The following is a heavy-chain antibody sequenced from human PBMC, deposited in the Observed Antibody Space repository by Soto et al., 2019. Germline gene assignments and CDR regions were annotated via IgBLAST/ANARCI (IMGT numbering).Heavy chain of an antibody. CDR3: VRGKEAGVWLDP. CDR1: GVTFSHHS. D-gene: IGHD3-10*01. V-gene: IGHV1-3*04. J-gene: IGHJ5*02. Sequence: ASVKVSCKASGVTFSHHSIHWVRQAPGQRLEWMGWINSDTGYTKYSQKFQARLTITWDSSAKTAYMELSSLQSEDTAVYYCVRGKEAGVWLDPWAQGTLVPVSS. CDR2: INSDTGYT.